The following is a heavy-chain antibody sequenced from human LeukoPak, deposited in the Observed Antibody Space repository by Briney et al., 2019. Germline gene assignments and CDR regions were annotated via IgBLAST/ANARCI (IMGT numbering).Heavy chain of an antibody. CDR2: IYYSGST. Sequence: PSETLSLTCTVSGGSISSSSYYWGWIRQPPGKGLEWIGSIYYSGSTYYNPSLKSRVTISVDMSKNQFSLKLSSVTAADTAVYYCARHVGATNNFDYWGQGTLVTVSS. D-gene: IGHD1-26*01. CDR3: ARHVGATNNFDY. J-gene: IGHJ4*02. CDR1: GGSISSSSYY. V-gene: IGHV4-39*01.